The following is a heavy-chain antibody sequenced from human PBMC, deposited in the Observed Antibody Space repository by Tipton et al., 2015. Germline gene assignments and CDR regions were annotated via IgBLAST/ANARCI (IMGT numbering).Heavy chain of an antibody. CDR1: GDSISSGSYY. CDR2: IYYSGST. V-gene: IGHV4-39*07. CDR3: ACQDYDSLTRDYQTVDY. D-gene: IGHD3-9*01. J-gene: IGHJ4*02. Sequence: TLSLTCTVSGDSISSGSYYWGWIRQPPGKGLEWIGSIYYSGSTYYNPSLKRRVTISRDTSKNQFSLKLTSVTAADTAVYYCACQDYDSLTRDYQTVDYWGQGTLVTVSS.